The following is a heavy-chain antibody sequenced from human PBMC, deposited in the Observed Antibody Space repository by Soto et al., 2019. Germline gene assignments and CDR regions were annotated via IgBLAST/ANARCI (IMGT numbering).Heavy chain of an antibody. D-gene: IGHD6-13*01. V-gene: IGHV3-48*02. CDR1: GFTFSSYS. Sequence: PGGSLRLSCSASGFTFSSYSMNWVRQAPGKGLEWVSYISSSSSTIYYADSVKGRLTISRDNAKNSLYLQMNSLRDEDTAVYYCAKIAAADYGMDGWGKGTTVTVSS. J-gene: IGHJ6*04. CDR2: ISSSSSTI. CDR3: AKIAAADYGMDG.